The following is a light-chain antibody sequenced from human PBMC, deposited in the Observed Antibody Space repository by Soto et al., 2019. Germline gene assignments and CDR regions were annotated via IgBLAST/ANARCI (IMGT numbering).Light chain of an antibody. CDR2: AAS. CDR1: RSFASSY. J-gene: IGKJ2*01. Sequence: DMVFTQSPGTLSLSPGERATLSCRASRSFASSYLGWYQQKPGQAPRLLLYAASKRATGIPDRFSGSGSGTDFTLTINRLEPEDSAVYYCQQYGSSPPYTFGQGTKVDIK. V-gene: IGKV3-20*01. CDR3: QQYGSSPPYT.